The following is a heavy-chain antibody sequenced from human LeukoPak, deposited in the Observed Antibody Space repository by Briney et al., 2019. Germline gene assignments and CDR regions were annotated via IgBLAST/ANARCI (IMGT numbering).Heavy chain of an antibody. V-gene: IGHV3-7*01. CDR2: INPEGSEK. CDR3: ARDFDFWSAI. J-gene: IGHJ4*02. D-gene: IGHD3-3*01. Sequence: PGGFLRLSCAVSGLTFSSSWMDWVRQAPGKGLEWVASINPEGSEKYSADSVKGRFTISRDNAKNTLYLQMSSLRAEDTALYYCARDFDFWSAIWGQGTLVTVSS. CDR1: GLTFSSSW.